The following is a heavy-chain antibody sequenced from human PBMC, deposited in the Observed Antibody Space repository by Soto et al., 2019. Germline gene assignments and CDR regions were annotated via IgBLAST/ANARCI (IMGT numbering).Heavy chain of an antibody. CDR1: GFTFSNAW. Sequence: GGSLRLSCAASGFTFSNAWMSWVRQAPGKGLEWVGRIKSKTDGGTTDYAAPVKGRFTISRDDSKNTLYLQMNSLKTEDTAVYYCTTDLERLVATSRDYWGQGTLVTVSS. J-gene: IGHJ4*02. V-gene: IGHV3-15*01. CDR3: TTDLERLVATSRDY. CDR2: IKSKTDGGTT. D-gene: IGHD5-12*01.